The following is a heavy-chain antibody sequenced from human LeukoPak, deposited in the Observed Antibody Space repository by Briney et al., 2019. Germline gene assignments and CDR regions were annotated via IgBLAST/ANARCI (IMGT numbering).Heavy chain of an antibody. CDR1: GGSISSTTYY. Sequence: SETLSLTCIVSGGSISSTTYYWGWIRQPPGKGLEWIGEIYHSGSTNYNPSLKSRVTISVDKSKNQFSLKLSSVTAADTAVYYCARRGYYATYWGQGTLVTVSS. V-gene: IGHV4-39*07. CDR2: IYHSGST. J-gene: IGHJ4*02. D-gene: IGHD3-10*01. CDR3: ARRGYYATY.